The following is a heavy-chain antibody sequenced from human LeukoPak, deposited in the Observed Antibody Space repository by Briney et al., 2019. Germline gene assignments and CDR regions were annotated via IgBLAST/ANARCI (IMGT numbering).Heavy chain of an antibody. V-gene: IGHV3-11*04. CDR2: ISSSGSTI. Sequence: GGSLRLSCAASGFTFSDYYMSWIRQAPGKGLEWVSYISSSGSTIYYADSVKGRFTISRDNAKNSLYLQMNSLRAEDTAVYYCARDRVIYGSGSYGFDIWGQGTMVTVSS. D-gene: IGHD3-10*01. J-gene: IGHJ3*02. CDR1: GFTFSDYY. CDR3: ARDRVIYGSGSYGFDI.